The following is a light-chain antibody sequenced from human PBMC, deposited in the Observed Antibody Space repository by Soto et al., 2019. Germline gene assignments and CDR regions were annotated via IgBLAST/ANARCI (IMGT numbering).Light chain of an antibody. V-gene: IGKV3-11*01. CDR3: QQRSNWPPVT. CDR1: QSVSSY. CDR2: DAS. Sequence: EIVLTQSPATLSLSPGERATLSCRASQSVSSYLAWYQQKPDRAPRLLIYDASNRATGIPARFSGSGSGTDFTLTISSLEPEDFAIYYCQQRSNWPPVTFGGGTKVEIK. J-gene: IGKJ4*01.